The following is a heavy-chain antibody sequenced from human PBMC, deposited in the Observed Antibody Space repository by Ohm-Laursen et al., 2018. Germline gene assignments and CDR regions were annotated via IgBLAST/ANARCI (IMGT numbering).Heavy chain of an antibody. CDR2: IYWDDDK. D-gene: IGHD3-22*01. CDR3: AHHLYDSSGYYYSFQH. V-gene: IGHV2-5*02. Sequence: TQTLTLTCTFSGFSLSTSGVGVGWIRQPPGKALEWLALIYWDDDKRYSPSLKSRLTITKDTSKNQVVLTMTNMDPVDTATYYCAHHLYDSSGYYYSFQHWGQGTLVTVSS. CDR1: GFSLSTSGVG. J-gene: IGHJ1*01.